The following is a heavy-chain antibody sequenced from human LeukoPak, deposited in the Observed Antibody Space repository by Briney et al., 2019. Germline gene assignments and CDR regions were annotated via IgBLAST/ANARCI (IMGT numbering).Heavy chain of an antibody. CDR1: GGSISSGSYY. CDR3: AGRGQRYFRD. Sequence: SETLSLTCTVSGGSISSGSYYWSWIRQPAGKGLEWIGRSSSTGSTNYNPSLKSRVTISLDTSKNQLSLNLTSVTAADTAVYYCAGRGQRYFRDWGQGTLVTVSS. J-gene: IGHJ1*01. CDR2: SSSTGST. V-gene: IGHV4-61*02.